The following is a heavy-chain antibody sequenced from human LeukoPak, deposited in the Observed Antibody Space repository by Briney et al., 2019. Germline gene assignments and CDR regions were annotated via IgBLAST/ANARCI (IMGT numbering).Heavy chain of an antibody. Sequence: SETLSLTCTVSGGSISSYYWSWIRQPPGKGLEWIGYIYYSGSTNYNPSLKSRVTISVDTYKNQFSLKLSSVTAADTAVYYCASSDYVWGRSDYWGQGTLVTVSS. CDR2: IYYSGST. V-gene: IGHV4-59*01. CDR3: ASSDYVWGRSDY. J-gene: IGHJ4*02. CDR1: GGSISSYY. D-gene: IGHD3-16*01.